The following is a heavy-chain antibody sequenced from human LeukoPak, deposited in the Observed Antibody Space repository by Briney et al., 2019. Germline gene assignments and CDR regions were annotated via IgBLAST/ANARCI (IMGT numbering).Heavy chain of an antibody. CDR3: ARDRRSWFGDLSRFDP. Sequence: ASVKVSCKASGYTFTSYGISWVRQAPGQGLEWMGWISAYNGNTNYAQKLQGRVTMTTDTSTSTAYMELRSLRSDDTAVYYCARDRRSWFGDLSRFDPWGQGTLVTVSS. V-gene: IGHV1-18*01. CDR2: ISAYNGNT. J-gene: IGHJ5*02. D-gene: IGHD3-10*01. CDR1: GYTFTSYG.